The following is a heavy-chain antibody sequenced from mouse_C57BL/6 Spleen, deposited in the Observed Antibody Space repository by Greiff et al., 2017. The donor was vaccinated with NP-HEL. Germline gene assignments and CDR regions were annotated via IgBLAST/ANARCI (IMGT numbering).Heavy chain of an antibody. Sequence: EVKLVESGGGLVKPGGSLKLSCAASGFTFTDYGMHWVRQAPEKGLEWVAYISSGSSTIYYADTVKGRFTISRDNAKNTLFLQMTSLRSEDTAMYYCARWGTGTLMDYWGQGTSVTVSS. CDR3: ARWGTGTLMDY. V-gene: IGHV5-17*01. J-gene: IGHJ4*01. D-gene: IGHD4-1*01. CDR1: GFTFTDYG. CDR2: ISSGSSTI.